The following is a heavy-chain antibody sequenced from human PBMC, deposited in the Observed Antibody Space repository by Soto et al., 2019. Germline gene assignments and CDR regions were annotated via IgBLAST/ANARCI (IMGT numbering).Heavy chain of an antibody. CDR2: IYHGGKI. V-gene: IGHV4-4*02. CDR3: ARDHPYSDNWGFDY. J-gene: IGHJ4*02. Sequence: SETLSLTCAVSGASISSDDWWNWVRQPPGKGLEWIGEIYHGGKIIYNPSLKSRATISMDKSKNHFSPNLSSVTAADTAVYYCARDHPYSDNWGFDYWGQG. D-gene: IGHD1-26*01. CDR1: GASISSDDW.